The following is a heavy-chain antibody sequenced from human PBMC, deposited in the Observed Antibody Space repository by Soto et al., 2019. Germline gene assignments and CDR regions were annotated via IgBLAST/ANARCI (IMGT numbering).Heavy chain of an antibody. D-gene: IGHD5-18*01. J-gene: IGHJ6*02. CDR2: IYYSGST. CDR3: ASRGYSYGFSLGMDV. Sequence: QVQLQESGPGLVKPSQTLSLTCTVSGGSISSGGYYWSWIRQHPGKGLEWIGYIYYSGSTYYNPSLNNRVTIAVDTSKNQFSRKLSSVTAADTAVYYCASRGYSYGFSLGMDVWGQGTTVTVSS. V-gene: IGHV4-31*03. CDR1: GGSISSGGYY.